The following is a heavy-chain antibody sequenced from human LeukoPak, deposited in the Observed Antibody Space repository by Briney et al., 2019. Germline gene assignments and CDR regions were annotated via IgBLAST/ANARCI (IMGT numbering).Heavy chain of an antibody. J-gene: IGHJ6*03. CDR1: GYTFTGYY. D-gene: IGHD1-7*01. CDR3: ARSAELLWQYYYYYYMDV. Sequence: ASVKISCKASGYTFTGYYMHWVRQAPGQGLEWMGWINPNSGGTNYAQKFQGRVTMTWDTSISTAYMELSRLRSDDTAVYYCARSAELLWQYYYYYYMDVWGKGTTVTVSS. CDR2: INPNSGGT. V-gene: IGHV1-2*02.